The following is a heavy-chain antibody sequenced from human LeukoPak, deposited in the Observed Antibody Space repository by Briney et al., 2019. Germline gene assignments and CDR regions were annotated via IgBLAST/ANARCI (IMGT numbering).Heavy chain of an antibody. Sequence: GGSLRLSCAASGFTFSSYGMHWVRQAPGKGLEWVAFIRYDGSNKYYTDSVKGRFTISRDNSKNTLYLQMNSLRAEDTAVYYCARHRSGGSQDDAFDIWGQGTMVTVSS. CDR2: IRYDGSNK. CDR3: ARHRSGGSQDDAFDI. V-gene: IGHV3-33*08. D-gene: IGHD2-15*01. J-gene: IGHJ3*02. CDR1: GFTFSSYG.